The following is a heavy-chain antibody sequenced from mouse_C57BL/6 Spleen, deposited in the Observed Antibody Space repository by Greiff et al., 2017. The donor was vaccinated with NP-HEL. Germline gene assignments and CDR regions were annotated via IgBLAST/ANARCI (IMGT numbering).Heavy chain of an antibody. CDR2: IYPGDGDT. CDR1: GYAFSSSW. J-gene: IGHJ4*01. D-gene: IGHD1-1*02. CDR3: AHGGSEDYAMDY. V-gene: IGHV1-82*01. Sequence: QVQLQQSGPELVKPGASVKISCKASGYAFSSSWMNWVKQRPGKGLEWIGRIYPGDGDTNYNGKFKGKATLTADKSSSTAYMQLSSLTSEGSAVYFCAHGGSEDYAMDYWGQGTSVTVSS.